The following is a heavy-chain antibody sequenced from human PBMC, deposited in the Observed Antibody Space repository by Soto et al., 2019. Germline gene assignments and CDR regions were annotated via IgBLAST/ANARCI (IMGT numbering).Heavy chain of an antibody. V-gene: IGHV4-31*03. CDR3: ARTYSSSWSYYFDY. CDR2: IYYSGST. Sequence: SETLSLTCTVSGGSISSGGYYWSWIRQHPGKGLEWIGYIYYSGSTYYNPSLKSRVTISVDTSKNQFSLKLSSVTAAETAVYYCARTYSSSWSYYFDYWGQGTLVTVSS. J-gene: IGHJ4*02. D-gene: IGHD6-13*01. CDR1: GGSISSGGYY.